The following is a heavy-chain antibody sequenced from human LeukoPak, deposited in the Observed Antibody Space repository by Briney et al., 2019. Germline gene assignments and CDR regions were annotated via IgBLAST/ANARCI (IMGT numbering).Heavy chain of an antibody. V-gene: IGHV3-7*01. Sequence: PGGSLRLSCAASGFTFSRYWMSWVRQAPGKGLEWVANIKQDGSEKYYVDSVKGRFTISRDNARNSLYLQMNSLRAEETAVYYCARDADLGATIIGAFDIWGQGTMVTVSS. CDR3: ARDADLGATIIGAFDI. CDR1: GFTFSRYW. D-gene: IGHD5-24*01. CDR2: IKQDGSEK. J-gene: IGHJ3*02.